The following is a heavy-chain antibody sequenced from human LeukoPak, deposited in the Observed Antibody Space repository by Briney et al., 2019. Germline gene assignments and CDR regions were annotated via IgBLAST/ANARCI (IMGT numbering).Heavy chain of an antibody. D-gene: IGHD4-17*01. J-gene: IGHJ4*02. Sequence: GGSLRLSCAASGFTFSNAWMSWVRQAPGKGLEWVGRIKSKTDGGTTDYAAPVKGRFTISRDDSKNTLYLQMNSLRAEDTAVYYCARGMTTEAEGYFDYWGQGTLVTVSS. V-gene: IGHV3-15*01. CDR3: ARGMTTEAEGYFDY. CDR1: GFTFSNAW. CDR2: IKSKTDGGTT.